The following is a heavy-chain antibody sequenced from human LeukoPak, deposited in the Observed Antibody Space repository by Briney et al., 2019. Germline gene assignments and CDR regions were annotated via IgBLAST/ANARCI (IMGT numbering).Heavy chain of an antibody. J-gene: IGHJ4*02. D-gene: IGHD3-22*01. CDR2: VSGSGGTT. CDR1: GFTFSSNA. CDR3: AKTLYDSSGYYSVQHFDY. Sequence: PGGSLRLSCAASGFTFSSNAMSWVRQASGQGLEWVSAVSGSGGTTYYADSVKGRFTISRDNSKNTLYLQMDSPRAEDTAVYYCAKTLYDSSGYYSVQHFDYWGQGTLVTVSS. V-gene: IGHV3-23*01.